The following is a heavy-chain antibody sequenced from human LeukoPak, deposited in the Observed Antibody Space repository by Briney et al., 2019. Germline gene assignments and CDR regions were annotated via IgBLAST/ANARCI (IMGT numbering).Heavy chain of an antibody. D-gene: IGHD4-11*01. J-gene: IGHJ6*03. CDR1: GFTLSNAW. CDR3: TTDIPLQPRDYYYYYYMDV. V-gene: IGHV3-15*01. CDR2: IKSKTDGGTS. Sequence: GGSLRLSCAASGFTLSNAWMSWARQAPGKGLEWVGRIKSKTDGGTSDYAAHVKGRFTISSDDSTNTLYLKMNSLNTEDTAVYYCTTDIPLQPRDYYYYYYMDVWGKGTTVTVSS.